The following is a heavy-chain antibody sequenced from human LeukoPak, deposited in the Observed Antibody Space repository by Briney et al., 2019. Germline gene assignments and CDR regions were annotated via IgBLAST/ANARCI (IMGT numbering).Heavy chain of an antibody. Sequence: SVKVSCKTSGYTFSDQYIHWLRQAPGHGPEWMGGIIPIFGTANYAQKFQGRVTITADKSTSTAYMELSSLRSDDTAVYYCARSQYDYVWGSYRSAEYFQHWGQGTLVTVSS. CDR1: GYTFSDQY. V-gene: IGHV1-69*06. CDR3: ARSQYDYVWGSYRSAEYFQH. CDR2: IIPIFGTA. J-gene: IGHJ1*01. D-gene: IGHD3-16*02.